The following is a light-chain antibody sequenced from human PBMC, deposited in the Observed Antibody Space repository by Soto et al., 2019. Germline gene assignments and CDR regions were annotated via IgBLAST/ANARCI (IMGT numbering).Light chain of an antibody. V-gene: IGKV3-20*01. CDR1: QCVSSSY. J-gene: IGKJ2*01. CDR3: QQYGSSPRYT. CDR2: GAS. Sequence: EIVLTQSPGTLSLSPGERATISCRASQCVSSSYLAWYQQKPGQAPRLLIYGASSRATGIPYRFSGSGSGTDFTLTISRLEPEDFAVYYCQQYGSSPRYTFGQGTKVDIK.